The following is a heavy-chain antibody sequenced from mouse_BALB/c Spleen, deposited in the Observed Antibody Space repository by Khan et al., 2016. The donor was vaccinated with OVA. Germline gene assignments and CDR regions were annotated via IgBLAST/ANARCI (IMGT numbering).Heavy chain of an antibody. V-gene: IGHV1S135*01. CDR1: GYSFTSYY. CDR2: IDPFSGGT. Sequence: EVQLQESGPELMKPGASVKISCKASGYSFTSYYIHWVMQSHGKSLEWIGYIDPFSGGTTSNQKFKGKATLTVDKSSSTAYIHLRNLTSEDSAVFYCARNGYVACFPYWGQGTLVTVSA. CDR3: ARNGYVACFPY. J-gene: IGHJ3*01. D-gene: IGHD2-2*01.